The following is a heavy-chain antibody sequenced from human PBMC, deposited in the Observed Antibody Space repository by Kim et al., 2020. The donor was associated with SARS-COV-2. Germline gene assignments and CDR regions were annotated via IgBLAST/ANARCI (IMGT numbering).Heavy chain of an antibody. J-gene: IGHJ3*02. D-gene: IGHD5-18*01. V-gene: IGHV1-46*01. CDR2: INPSGGST. CDR1: GYTFTSYY. Sequence: ASVKVSCKASGYTFTSYYMHWVRQAPGQGLEWMGIINPSGGSTSYAQKFQGRVTMTRDTSTSTVYMELSSLRSEDTAVYYCAGDVDTAMGTESGAFDIWGQGTMVTVSS. CDR3: AGDVDTAMGTESGAFDI.